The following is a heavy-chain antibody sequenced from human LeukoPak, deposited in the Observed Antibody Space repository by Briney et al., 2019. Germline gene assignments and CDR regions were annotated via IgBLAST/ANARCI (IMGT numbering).Heavy chain of an antibody. Sequence: ASVKVSCKASGYTFTGYYMHWVRQAPGQGHEWIGWINPNSGGTNYAQKFQGRVTMTRDTSISTAYMELSRLRSDDTAVYYCARDAHYYDSSGYYYYFDYWGQGTLVTASS. CDR3: ARDAHYYDSSGYYYYFDY. CDR2: INPNSGGT. CDR1: GYTFTGYY. J-gene: IGHJ4*02. V-gene: IGHV1-2*02. D-gene: IGHD3-22*01.